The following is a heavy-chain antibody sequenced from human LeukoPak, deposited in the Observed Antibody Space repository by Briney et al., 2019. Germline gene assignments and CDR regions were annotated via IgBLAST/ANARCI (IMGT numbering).Heavy chain of an antibody. V-gene: IGHV3-23*01. D-gene: IGHD2-2*01. J-gene: IGHJ5*02. CDR3: AKDRRSTSCIWFDP. CDR2: ISGSGGST. CDR1: EFTFSSYS. Sequence: GGSLRLSCAASEFTFSSYSMNWVRQAPGKGLEWVSAISGSGGSTYYADSVKGRFTISRDNSKNTLYLQMNSLRAEDTAVYYCAKDRRSTSCIWFDPWGQGTLVTVSS.